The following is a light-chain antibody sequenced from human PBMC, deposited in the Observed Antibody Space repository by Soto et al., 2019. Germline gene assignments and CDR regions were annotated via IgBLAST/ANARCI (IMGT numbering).Light chain of an antibody. J-gene: IGKJ5*01. CDR1: QSVDSH. CDR3: QQRSDWPIT. V-gene: IGKV3-11*01. Sequence: EIGLTQSPASLSLYPGDRATLSCRASQSVDSHLVWYQQQPGQAPRLLIFAASNRATGIPVRFSGSGSGTDFTLAINRLEPDDFAVYYCQQRSDWPITFGQGTRLEIK. CDR2: AAS.